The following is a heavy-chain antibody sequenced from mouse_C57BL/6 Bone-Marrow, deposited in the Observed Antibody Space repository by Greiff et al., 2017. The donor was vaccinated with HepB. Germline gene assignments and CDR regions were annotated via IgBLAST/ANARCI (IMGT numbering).Heavy chain of an antibody. CDR3: ARGDLMDY. J-gene: IGHJ4*01. V-gene: IGHV3-6*01. Sequence: DVQLQESGPGLVKPSQSLSLTCSVTGYSITSGYYCNWIRQFPGNKLEWMGYISYDGSNNYNPSIKNRIAMTPDTSKNTLFLKLTSVTTEDTATYYCARGDLMDYWGQGTTVTVSS. CDR2: ISYDGSN. CDR1: GYSITSGYY. D-gene: IGHD2-13*01.